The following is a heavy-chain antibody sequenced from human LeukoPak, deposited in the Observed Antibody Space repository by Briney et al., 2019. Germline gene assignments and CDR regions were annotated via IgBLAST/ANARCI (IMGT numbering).Heavy chain of an antibody. CDR2: ISGSGGST. V-gene: IGHV3-23*01. Sequence: GGSLRLSCAASGFTFSSYAMSWVRQAPGKGLEWVSAISGSGGSTYYADSVKGRFTISRDNSKNTLYLQMNSLRAEDTAVYYCAKNRRGRKMIVVVIDAFDIWAKGQWSPSLQ. CDR1: GFTFSSYA. CDR3: AKNRRGRKMIVVVIDAFDI. D-gene: IGHD3-22*01. J-gene: IGHJ3*02.